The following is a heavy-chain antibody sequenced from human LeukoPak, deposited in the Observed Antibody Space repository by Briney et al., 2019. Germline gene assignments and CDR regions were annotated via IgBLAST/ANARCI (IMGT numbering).Heavy chain of an antibody. CDR3: ARDRDYYDSSEPLLGD. J-gene: IGHJ4*02. V-gene: IGHV3-7*01. CDR1: GFTFNNYW. D-gene: IGHD3-22*01. CDR2: IKQDGSEK. Sequence: GSLRLSCAASGFTFNNYWMRWVRPAPGNGLEWVANIKQDGSEKYYVASVKGRFTISRDNAKNSLYLQMNSLRAEDTAVYYCARDRDYYDSSEPLLGDWGQGTLVTVSS.